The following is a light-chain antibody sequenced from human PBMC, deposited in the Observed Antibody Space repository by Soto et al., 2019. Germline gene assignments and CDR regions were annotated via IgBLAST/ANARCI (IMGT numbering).Light chain of an antibody. Sequence: DIVMTQSPDSLAVSLGERATINCKSSQSVLYSSNNKNYLAWYQQKPGQPPKLLIYWASTRESGVPDRFSGSGSRTDFTLTISSLQAEYVAVYNCQQYYSPWTFGQGTKVELK. J-gene: IGKJ1*01. V-gene: IGKV4-1*01. CDR3: QQYYSPWT. CDR2: WAS. CDR1: QSVLYSSNNKNY.